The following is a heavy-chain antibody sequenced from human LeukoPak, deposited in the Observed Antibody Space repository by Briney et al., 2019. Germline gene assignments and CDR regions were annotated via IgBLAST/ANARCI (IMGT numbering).Heavy chain of an antibody. CDR1: GFTLSTYW. CDR2: IKQDGSEK. J-gene: IGHJ4*02. V-gene: IGHV3-7*03. CDR3: ASLTTVATYYFDY. Sequence: PGGSLRLSCAASGFTLSTYWMSWVRQAPGKGLEWVANIKQDGSEKYYADSVKGRFTISRDNAKNSLSLQMNSLRAEDTAVYYCASLTTVATYYFDYWGQGTLVTVSS. D-gene: IGHD4-17*01.